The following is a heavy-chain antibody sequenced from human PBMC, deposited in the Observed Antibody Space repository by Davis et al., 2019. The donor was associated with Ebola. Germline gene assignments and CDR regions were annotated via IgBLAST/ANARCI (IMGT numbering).Heavy chain of an antibody. CDR3: ARYSYGGYYFDY. D-gene: IGHD5-18*01. J-gene: IGHJ4*02. Sequence: SETLSLTCTVSGGSISSYYWSWIRQPPGKGLEWLGYIYYTGSTNYNPSLKSRVTMSVDTSKNQFSLNLSSVTAADTAVYYCARYSYGGYYFDYWGRGTLVTVSS. CDR2: IYYTGST. CDR1: GGSISSYY. V-gene: IGHV4-59*08.